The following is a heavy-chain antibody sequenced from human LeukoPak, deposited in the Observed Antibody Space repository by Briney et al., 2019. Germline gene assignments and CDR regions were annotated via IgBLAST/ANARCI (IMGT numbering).Heavy chain of an antibody. CDR3: ARSDGLTDY. J-gene: IGHJ4*02. CDR1: GGSISSYY. CDR2: IYYSGST. Sequence: SETLSLTCTVSGGSISSYYWSWIRQPPGKGLEWIGYIYYSGSTNYNPSLKSRVTISVDTSKNQFSLKLSSVTAADTAVYYCARSDGLTDYWGQGTLVTVSS. D-gene: IGHD5-24*01. V-gene: IGHV4-59*01.